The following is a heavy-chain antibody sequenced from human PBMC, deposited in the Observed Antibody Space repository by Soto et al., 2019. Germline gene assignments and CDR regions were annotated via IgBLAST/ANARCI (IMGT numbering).Heavy chain of an antibody. CDR3: AKEYSSGYYNYFDY. V-gene: IGHV3-30*18. D-gene: IGHD3-22*01. Sequence: QVQLVESGGGVVQPGRSLRLSCAASGFTFSSYGMHWVRQAPGKGLEWVAVISYDGSNKYYADSVKGRFTISRDNSKNTLYLQMNSLRAEDTAVYYCAKEYSSGYYNYFDYWGQGTLVTVSS. CDR2: ISYDGSNK. CDR1: GFTFSSYG. J-gene: IGHJ4*02.